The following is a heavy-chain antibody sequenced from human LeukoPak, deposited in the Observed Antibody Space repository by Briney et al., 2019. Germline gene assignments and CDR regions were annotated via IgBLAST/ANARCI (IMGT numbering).Heavy chain of an antibody. Sequence: GGSLRLSCAASGFTFSNYWMTWVRQAPGKGLEWVANINRDGNERYYVDSVKGRFTISRDDAKSSLYLQMNSLRAEDTAVYYCARRNAMDVWGQGTTVIVFS. CDR2: INRDGNER. CDR3: ARRNAMDV. V-gene: IGHV3-7*03. J-gene: IGHJ6*02. CDR1: GFTFSNYW.